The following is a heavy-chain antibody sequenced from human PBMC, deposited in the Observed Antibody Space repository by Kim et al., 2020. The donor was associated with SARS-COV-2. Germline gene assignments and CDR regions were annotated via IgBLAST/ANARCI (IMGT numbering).Heavy chain of an antibody. D-gene: IGHD6-19*01. V-gene: IGHV3-15*01. J-gene: IGHJ4*02. CDR3: TTHRVVAGLFDY. Sequence: GGSLRLSCAVSGFTFTNVRMSWVRQTPGKGLEWVGRINSKIDGETTDYAASVKGSVSISSDEAKNTLYLQMTSLKIEDTAVYYCTTHRVVAGLFDYWGQGTLITVSS. CDR1: GFTFTNVR. CDR2: INSKIDGETT.